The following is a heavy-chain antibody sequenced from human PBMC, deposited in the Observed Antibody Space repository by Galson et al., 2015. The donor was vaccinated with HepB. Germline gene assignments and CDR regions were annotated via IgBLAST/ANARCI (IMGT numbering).Heavy chain of an antibody. Sequence: SLRLSCAASGFTFSSYGMHWVRQAPGKGLEWVAVIWYDGSNKYYADSVKGRFTISRDNSKNTLYLQMNSLRAEDTAVYYCARAPRRGGEVVDYWGQGTLVTVSS. D-gene: IGHD3-10*01. J-gene: IGHJ4*02. V-gene: IGHV3-33*08. CDR2: IWYDGSNK. CDR3: ARAPRRGGEVVDY. CDR1: GFTFSSYG.